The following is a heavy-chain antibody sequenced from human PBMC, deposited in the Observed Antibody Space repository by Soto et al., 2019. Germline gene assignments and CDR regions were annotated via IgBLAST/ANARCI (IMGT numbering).Heavy chain of an antibody. D-gene: IGHD2-21*01. CDR1: GFTFSDHY. V-gene: IGHV3-72*01. J-gene: IGHJ4*02. Sequence: EVQLVESGGGLVQPGGSLRLSCAASGFTFSDHYMDWVRQAPGKGLEWVGRSRNNANSYSTEYAESVKGRFTISRDESKYSLYLRMNSLETEDSAVYYCARVIAGYTSGLDYWGQGTLVTVSS. CDR3: ARVIAGYTSGLDY. CDR2: SRNNANSYST.